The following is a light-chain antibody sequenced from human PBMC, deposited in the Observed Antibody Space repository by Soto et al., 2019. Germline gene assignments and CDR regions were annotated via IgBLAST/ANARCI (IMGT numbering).Light chain of an antibody. CDR3: AEWDDSLNAYV. V-gene: IGLV1-44*01. CDR1: SSNIGSNT. Sequence: QSVLTQPPSASGTPGQRVTISCSGSSSNIGSNTVNWYQQLPGTAPKLLIYSNNQRPSGVPDRFSGSKSGTSASLAISGLQSEDEADYYCAEWDDSLNAYVFGTGTKLTVL. CDR2: SNN. J-gene: IGLJ1*01.